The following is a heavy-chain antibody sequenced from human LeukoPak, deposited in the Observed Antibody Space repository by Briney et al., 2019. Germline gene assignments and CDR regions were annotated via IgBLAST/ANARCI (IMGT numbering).Heavy chain of an antibody. CDR1: GLIFSSNY. D-gene: IGHD4-17*01. J-gene: IGHJ4*02. V-gene: IGHV3-23*01. Sequence: PGGSLRLSCAASGLIFSSNYMSWVRQAPGKGLEWVSAISGSGGSTYYADSVKGRFTISRDNSKNTLYLQMNSLRAEDTAVYYCAKGDYGDYVASNFDYWGQGTLVTVSS. CDR2: ISGSGGST. CDR3: AKGDYGDYVASNFDY.